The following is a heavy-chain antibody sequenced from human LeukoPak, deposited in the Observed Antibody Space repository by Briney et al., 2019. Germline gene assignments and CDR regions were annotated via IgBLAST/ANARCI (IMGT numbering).Heavy chain of an antibody. CDR2: IYYSGST. J-gene: IGHJ3*02. CDR3: ARHSPYYDSSGYYYHAFDI. V-gene: IGHV4-59*08. Sequence: SETLSLTCTVSGGSISSYYWGWIRQPPGKGLEWVGYIYYSGSTNYNPSLKSRVTISVDTSKNQFSLKLSSVTAADTAVYYCARHSPYYDSSGYYYHAFDIWGQGTMVTVSS. D-gene: IGHD3-22*01. CDR1: GGSISSYY.